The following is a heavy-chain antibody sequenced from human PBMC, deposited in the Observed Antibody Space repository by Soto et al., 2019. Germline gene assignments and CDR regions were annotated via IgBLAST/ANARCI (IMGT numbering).Heavy chain of an antibody. V-gene: IGHV3-23*01. CDR1: GFTFSSYA. Sequence: EVQLLESGGGLVQPGGSLRLSCAASGFTFSSYAMSWVRQTPGKGLEWVSAISGSGGSTYYADSVKGRFTISRDNSKNTLYLQMNSLRAEDTAVYYCAKASDARELLNSFDYWGQGTLVTVSS. CDR3: AKASDARELLNSFDY. CDR2: ISGSGGST. D-gene: IGHD1-26*01. J-gene: IGHJ4*02.